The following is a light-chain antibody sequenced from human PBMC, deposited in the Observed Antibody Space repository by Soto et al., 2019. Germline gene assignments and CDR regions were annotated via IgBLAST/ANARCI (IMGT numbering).Light chain of an antibody. CDR3: QQYHSYSWT. V-gene: IGKV1-5*03. Sequence: DIQMTQSPSTLPASLGDRVTITCRASQTISTWLAWYQQKPGKAPNLLIYKASSLESGVPPRFSGSGSGTEFTLTISSLQPDDFATYYCQQYHSYSWTFGQGTKVDIK. J-gene: IGKJ1*01. CDR2: KAS. CDR1: QTISTW.